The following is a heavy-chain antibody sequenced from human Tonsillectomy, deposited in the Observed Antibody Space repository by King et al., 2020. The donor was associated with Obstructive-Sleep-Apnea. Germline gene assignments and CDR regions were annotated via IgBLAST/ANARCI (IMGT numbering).Heavy chain of an antibody. CDR2: SYYSGSI. D-gene: IGHD3-3*01. J-gene: IGHJ5*02. V-gene: IGHV4-39*07. CDR1: GGYISSSRYY. Sequence: QLQESVPGLVKPSETLSLTCTVSGGYISSSRYYWGWIRQPPVKGLEWIGNSYYSGSIYYNPPLKGRVTISVDTSKNQFSLKLSSVTAADTALYYCARVGDWGGYSNNWFDPWAREPWSPSPQ. CDR3: ARVGDWGGYSNNWFDP.